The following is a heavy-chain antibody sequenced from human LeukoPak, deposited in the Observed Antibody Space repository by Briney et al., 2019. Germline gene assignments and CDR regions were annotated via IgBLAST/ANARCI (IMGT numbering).Heavy chain of an antibody. CDR3: AHGTAYYDSSGFQH. J-gene: IGHJ1*01. D-gene: IGHD3-22*01. Sequence: GGSLRLSCAASGFTFSSYAMSWVRQAPGKGLEWVSAISGSGGSTYYADSVKGRFTISRDNSKNTLYLQVNSLRAEDTAVYYCAHGTAYYDSSGFQHWGQGTLVTVSS. V-gene: IGHV3-23*01. CDR1: GFTFSSYA. CDR2: ISGSGGST.